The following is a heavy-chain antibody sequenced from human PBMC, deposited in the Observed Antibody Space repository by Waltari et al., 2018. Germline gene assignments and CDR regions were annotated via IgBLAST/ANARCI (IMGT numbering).Heavy chain of an antibody. Sequence: GPGLLKPSGTLSLTCTVSDDSISSGDYYWGWIRQSPGKGPEWIGSVYYSGSTSYNTSLKRRVTISVDTSKKQFSLKLSSVTAADTAVYYCARSLHIFRAAAGMFDYWGQGTLVTVSS. J-gene: IGHJ4*02. V-gene: IGHV4-39*01. CDR3: ARSLHIFRAAAGMFDY. CDR2: VYYSGST. D-gene: IGHD6-13*01. CDR1: DDSISSGDYY.